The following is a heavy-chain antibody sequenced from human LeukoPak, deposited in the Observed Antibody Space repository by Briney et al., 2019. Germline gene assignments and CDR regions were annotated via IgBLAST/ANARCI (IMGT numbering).Heavy chain of an antibody. D-gene: IGHD2-2*01. CDR2: INNSGRT. CDR3: ARDVVVVPAAIHYGMDV. V-gene: IGHV4-34*01. J-gene: IGHJ6*02. Sequence: SETLSLTCAVYGGSFSDYFWGWIRQPPGKGLEWIGEINNSGRTYYYPSLKSRVTISVDTSKNQFSLILSSVMAADTAVYYCARDVVVVPAAIHYGMDVWGQGTTVTVSS. CDR1: GGSFSDYF.